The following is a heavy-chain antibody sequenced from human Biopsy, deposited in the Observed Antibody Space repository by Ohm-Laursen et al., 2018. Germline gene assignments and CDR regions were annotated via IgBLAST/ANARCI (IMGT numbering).Heavy chain of an antibody. CDR1: GGTVSSYG. V-gene: IGHV1-69*01. Sequence: SSVKVSCKASGGTVSSYGISWVRQAPGQGLEWMGGIIPIFGIANYAQELQGRVTITADESTSTAYMELSSLRSEDSAVHYWSRHLLGGGAYYDYWGQGTLVTVSS. CDR2: IIPIFGIA. D-gene: IGHD2-15*01. CDR3: SRHLLGGGAYYDY. J-gene: IGHJ4*02.